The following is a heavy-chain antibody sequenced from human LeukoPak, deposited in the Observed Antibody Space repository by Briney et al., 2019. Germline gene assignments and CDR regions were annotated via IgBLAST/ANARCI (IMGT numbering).Heavy chain of an antibody. V-gene: IGHV1-69*13. J-gene: IGHJ5*02. CDR1: GGTFSSYA. D-gene: IGHD2-2*01. CDR2: IIPIFGTA. Sequence: ASVKVSCKASGGTFSSYAISWVRQAPGQGLEWMGGIIPIFGTANYAQKFQGRVTITADESTSTAYMELSSLRSEDTAVYYCARPRGVVPAASAWFDPWGQGTLVTVSS. CDR3: ARPRGVVPAASAWFDP.